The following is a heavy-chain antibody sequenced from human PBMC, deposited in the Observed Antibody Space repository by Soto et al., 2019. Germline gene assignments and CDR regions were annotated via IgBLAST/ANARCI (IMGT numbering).Heavy chain of an antibody. CDR3: ARGGTTSLDY. Sequence: GASVKVSCKTSGYTVTDYYMHWVRHAPGQGLEWMGWINPNSGGPISAQKVQGRVTMTRDTSSSTAYLELSRLRSDDTAVYYCARGGTTSLDYWGQGTQVTVSS. J-gene: IGHJ4*02. D-gene: IGHD1-1*01. CDR1: GYTVTDYY. V-gene: IGHV1-2*02. CDR2: INPNSGGP.